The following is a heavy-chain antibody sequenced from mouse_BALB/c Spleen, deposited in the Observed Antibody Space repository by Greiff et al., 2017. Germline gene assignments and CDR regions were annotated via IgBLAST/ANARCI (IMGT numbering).Heavy chain of an antibody. D-gene: IGHD2-3*01. CDR1: GFTFNTYA. Sequence: EVQLVESGGGLVQPKGSLKLSCAASGFTFNTYAMNWVRQAPGKGLEWVARIRSKSNNYATYYADSVKDRFTISRDDSQSMLYLQMNNLKTEDTAMYYCVRESPYDDAMDYWGQGTSVTVSS. J-gene: IGHJ4*01. CDR2: IRSKSNNYAT. V-gene: IGHV10-1*02. CDR3: VRESPYDDAMDY.